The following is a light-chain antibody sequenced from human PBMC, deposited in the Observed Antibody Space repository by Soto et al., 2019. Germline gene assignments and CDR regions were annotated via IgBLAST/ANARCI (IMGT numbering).Light chain of an antibody. Sequence: PGERATLSCRASQSVSSYLAWYQQKPGQAPRLLIYDASNSATDIPARFSGSGSGTDFTLTISSLEPEDSAVYYCQQRSHWVTFGEGTKVEIK. J-gene: IGKJ4*01. CDR3: QQRSHWVT. CDR2: DAS. V-gene: IGKV3-11*01. CDR1: QSVSSY.